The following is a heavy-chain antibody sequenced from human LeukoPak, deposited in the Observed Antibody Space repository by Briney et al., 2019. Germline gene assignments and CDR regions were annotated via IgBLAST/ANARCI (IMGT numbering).Heavy chain of an antibody. CDR1: GFTFSSYY. D-gene: IGHD3-10*01. J-gene: IGHJ4*02. CDR3: AREASSGTLFDY. V-gene: IGHV3-7*05. Sequence: GGSLRLSCAASGFTFSSYYFNWVRQAPGKGLEWVANIKQDGSEKYYVDSVKGRFTISRDNAKNSLYLQMNSLRAEDTAVYYCAREASSGTLFDYWGQGTLVTVSS. CDR2: IKQDGSEK.